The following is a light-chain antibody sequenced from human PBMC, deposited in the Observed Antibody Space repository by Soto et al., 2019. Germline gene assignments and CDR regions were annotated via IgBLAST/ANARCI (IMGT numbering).Light chain of an antibody. V-gene: IGKV1-39*01. CDR2: SAS. CDR1: QSISSY. CDR3: QQSYSTPLCT. Sequence: DIQMTQSPSSLSASVGDRVTITCRASQSISSYLNWYQQKPGKAPKLLIYSASSLQSGVPSRFSGRGSGTDFTLTISSLQPEDFATYYCQQSYSTPLCTFGQGTKVEIK. J-gene: IGKJ1*01.